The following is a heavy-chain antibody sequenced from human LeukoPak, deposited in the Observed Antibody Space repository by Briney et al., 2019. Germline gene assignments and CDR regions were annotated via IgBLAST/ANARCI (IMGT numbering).Heavy chain of an antibody. CDR1: GFTFSNYA. J-gene: IGHJ1*01. CDR3: AKDRRGIVGATRYFQH. V-gene: IGHV3-23*01. D-gene: IGHD1-26*01. Sequence: GGSLRLSCAASGFTFSNYAMSWVRQVPGKGLEWVSAISGSGGSTYYADSVKGRFTISRDNSKNMLYLQMNSLRAEDTAVYYCAKDRRGIVGATRYFQHWGQGTLVTVSS. CDR2: ISGSGGST.